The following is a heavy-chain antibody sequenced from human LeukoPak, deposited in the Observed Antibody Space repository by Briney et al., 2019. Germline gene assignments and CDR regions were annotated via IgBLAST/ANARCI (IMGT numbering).Heavy chain of an antibody. Sequence: SETLSLTCTVSGGSITSRNYCGGWIRQPPGKGLEWIGSIWYSGSTYSSGSTYYNPSLESRVTISVDTSNNQFSLNLSSVTAADTDVYYCARHGFGVYCSGSRCYFAYWGQGTLVTVCS. J-gene: IGHJ4*02. CDR2: IWYSGSTYSSGST. D-gene: IGHD2-15*01. CDR1: GGSITSRNYC. V-gene: IGHV4-39*01. CDR3: ARHGFGVYCSGSRCYFAY.